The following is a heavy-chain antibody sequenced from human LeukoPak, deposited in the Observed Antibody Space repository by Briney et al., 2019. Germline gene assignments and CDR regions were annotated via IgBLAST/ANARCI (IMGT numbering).Heavy chain of an antibody. CDR1: GGSISSYY. J-gene: IGHJ3*02. D-gene: IGHD3-22*01. V-gene: IGHV4-4*07. CDR2: IYTSGST. CDR3: ARYYYDSSGYYYDAFDI. Sequence: SQTLSLTCTVSGGSISSYYWSWIRQPAGKGLEWIGRIYTSGSTNYNPSLKSRVTMSVDTSKNRFSLKLSSVTAADTVVYYCARYYYDSSGYYYDAFDIWGQGTMVTVSS.